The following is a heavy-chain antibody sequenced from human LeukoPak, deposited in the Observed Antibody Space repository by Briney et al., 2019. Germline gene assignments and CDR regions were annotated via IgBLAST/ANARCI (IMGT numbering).Heavy chain of an antibody. V-gene: IGHV4-30-4*02. CDR1: GGSISSGDSY. CDR2: IYYSGST. J-gene: IGHJ4*02. D-gene: IGHD4-23*01. Sequence: SETLSLTCIVSGGSISSGDSYWSWIRQSPGKGLEWIGNIYYSGSTSYKSSLKSRSLIYVDTSKNQFSLKLSSVTAADTAVYYCAGRQRWPFDYWGQGTLVTVSS. CDR3: AGRQRWPFDY.